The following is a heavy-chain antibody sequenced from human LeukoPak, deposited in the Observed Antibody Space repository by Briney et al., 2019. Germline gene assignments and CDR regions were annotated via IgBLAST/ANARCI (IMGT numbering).Heavy chain of an antibody. J-gene: IGHJ3*02. CDR2: INHSGST. D-gene: IGHD5-12*01. Sequence: SETLSLTCAVYGGSFSGYYWSWIRQPPGKGLEWIGEINHSGSTNYNPSLKSRVTISVDTSKNQFSLKLSSVTAADTAVYYCARGKGYSGYDWVRTLNPMRWGHGFGAFDIWGQGTMVTVSS. CDR3: ARGKGYSGYDWVRTLNPMRWGHGFGAFDI. CDR1: GGSFSGYY. V-gene: IGHV4-34*01.